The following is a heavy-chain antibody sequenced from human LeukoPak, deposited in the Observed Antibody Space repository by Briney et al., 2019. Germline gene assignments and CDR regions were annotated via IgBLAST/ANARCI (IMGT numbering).Heavy chain of an antibody. Sequence: GGSLRLSCAASGLSFSSYAMSWVRQAPGTGLEWVSTISTSGDRTYYADSVKGRFTISRDNSKNTLYLQMNNLRVEDTAIYYCGGDYWGRGTLVTVSS. V-gene: IGHV3-23*01. CDR2: ISTSGDRT. CDR3: GGDY. CDR1: GLSFSSYA. J-gene: IGHJ4*02.